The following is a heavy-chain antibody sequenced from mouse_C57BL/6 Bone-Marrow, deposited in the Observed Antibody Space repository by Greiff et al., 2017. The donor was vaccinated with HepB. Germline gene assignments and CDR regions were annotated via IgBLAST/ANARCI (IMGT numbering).Heavy chain of an antibody. Sequence: QVQLQQSGAELARPGASVKLSCKASGYTFTSYCISWVKQRTGQGLEWIGEIYPRSGNTYYNEKFKGKATLTADKSSSTAYMELRSLTSEDSAVYFCTRHDSNSWFAYWGQGTLVTVAA. J-gene: IGHJ3*01. CDR3: TRHDSNSWFAY. D-gene: IGHD2-5*01. V-gene: IGHV1-81*01. CDR2: IYPRSGNT. CDR1: GYTFTSYC.